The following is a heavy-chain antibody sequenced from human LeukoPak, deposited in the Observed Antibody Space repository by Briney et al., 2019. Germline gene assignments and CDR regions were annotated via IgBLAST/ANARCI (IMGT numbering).Heavy chain of an antibody. D-gene: IGHD3-10*01. V-gene: IGHV1-2*02. CDR2: INPNSGYT. Sequence: GASVKVSCKASGYTFTGYYMHWVRQAPGQGLEYMGWINPNSGYTKYSQSFQGRVTMTRDTSISTAYMELSRLISDDTAVYYCARGDTMVRGLISDYWGQGTLVTVSS. J-gene: IGHJ4*02. CDR3: ARGDTMVRGLISDY. CDR1: GYTFTGYY.